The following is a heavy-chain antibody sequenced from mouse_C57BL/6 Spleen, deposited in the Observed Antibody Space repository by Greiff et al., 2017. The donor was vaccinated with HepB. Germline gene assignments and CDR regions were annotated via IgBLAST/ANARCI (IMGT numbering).Heavy chain of an antibody. D-gene: IGHD3-1*01. J-gene: IGHJ3*01. CDR3: ARSPVSSFAY. CDR2: IYPGSGST. CDR1: GYTFTSYW. V-gene: IGHV1-55*01. Sequence: VQLQQPGAELVKPGASVKMSCKASGYTFTSYWITWVKQRPGQGLEWIGDIYPGSGSTYYNEKFKGKATLTADKSSSTAYMQLSSLTSEDSAVYFCARSPVSSFAYWGQGTLVTVSA.